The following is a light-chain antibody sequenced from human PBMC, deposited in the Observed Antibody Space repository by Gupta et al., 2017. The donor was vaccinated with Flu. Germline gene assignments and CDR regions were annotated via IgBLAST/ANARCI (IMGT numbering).Light chain of an antibody. J-gene: IGKJ4*01. CDR1: QSVSSY. Sequence: EIVLTQYPATLSLSPGERATLSCRASQSVSSYLAWYQQKPGQAPRLLIYDASNRATGIPARFSGSGSGTDFTLTISSLEPEDFAVYYCQQRSNWPGFGGGTKVEIK. V-gene: IGKV3-11*01. CDR2: DAS. CDR3: QQRSNWPG.